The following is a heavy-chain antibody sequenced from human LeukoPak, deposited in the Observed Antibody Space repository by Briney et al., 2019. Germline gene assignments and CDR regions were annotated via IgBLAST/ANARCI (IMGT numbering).Heavy chain of an antibody. V-gene: IGHV1-69*05. D-gene: IGHD1-26*01. CDR2: IIPIFGTA. CDR3: ARFSRGATSPFDY. J-gene: IGHJ4*02. Sequence: GASVKVSCKASGGTFSSYAISWVRQAPGQGLEWMGGIIPIFGTANYAQKFQGRVTITTDESTSTAYMELSSLRSEDTAVYYCARFSRGATSPFDYWGQGTLVTVSS. CDR1: GGTFSSYA.